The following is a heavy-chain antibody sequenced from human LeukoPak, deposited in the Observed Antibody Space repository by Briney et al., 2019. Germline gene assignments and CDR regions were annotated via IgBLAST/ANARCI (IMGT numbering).Heavy chain of an antibody. Sequence: SETLSLTCTVSGGSISSGSYYWSWIRHPAGKGLEWIGRIYTSGSTNYNHSLKSRVTISVDTSKNQFSLKLSSVTAADTAVYYCARTRYYYNSRSYGAPYYFDYWGQGTLVTVSS. CDR1: GGSISSGSYY. D-gene: IGHD3-10*01. CDR2: IYTSGST. V-gene: IGHV4-61*02. CDR3: ARTRYYYNSRSYGAPYYFDY. J-gene: IGHJ4*02.